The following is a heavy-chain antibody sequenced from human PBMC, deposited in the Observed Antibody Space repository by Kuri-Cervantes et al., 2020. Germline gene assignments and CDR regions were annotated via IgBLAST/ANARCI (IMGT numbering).Heavy chain of an antibody. D-gene: IGHD6-19*01. J-gene: IGHJ3*02. Sequence: GESLKISCGASGFTFSDHYMDWVRQAPGKGLEWVGRVRNIANSHTTEYAASVKGRFTISRDDSKNSLYLQMNSLKTEDTAVYYCAREVGSGWRKYAFDIWGQGTMVTVSS. CDR1: GFTFSDHY. CDR2: VRNIANSHTT. V-gene: IGHV3-72*01. CDR3: AREVGSGWRKYAFDI.